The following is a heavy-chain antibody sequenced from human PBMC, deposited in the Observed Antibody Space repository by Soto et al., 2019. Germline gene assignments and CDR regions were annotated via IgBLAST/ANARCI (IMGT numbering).Heavy chain of an antibody. V-gene: IGHV4-31*03. CDR2: IYYSGSA. CDR1: DASISTATFY. CDR3: ARGEAGVAGRLNY. J-gene: IGHJ4*02. Sequence: SETLSLTCTVSDASISTATFYWIRQLPGEALEWIGYIYYSGSAYYNSSLRSRATLSLDTSKSEFSLTLTSLTAADTAVYYCARGEAGVAGRLNYWGQGTLVTVSS. D-gene: IGHD6-19*01.